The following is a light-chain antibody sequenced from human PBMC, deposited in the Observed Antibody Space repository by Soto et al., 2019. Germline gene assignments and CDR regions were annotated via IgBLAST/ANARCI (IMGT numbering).Light chain of an antibody. CDR1: AVTLVVIT. Sequence: QSVLTQPASVSGSPDSRSPSPALEPAVTLVVITMSLGTNNTQAKPPNSSFFEVRNRPSGVSDRFSASKSGNTASLTISGLQTEDEAVYYCSSYASSSSYAFGTGTKVTVL. CDR2: EVR. V-gene: IGLV2-14*01. J-gene: IGLJ1*01. CDR3: SSYASSSSYA.